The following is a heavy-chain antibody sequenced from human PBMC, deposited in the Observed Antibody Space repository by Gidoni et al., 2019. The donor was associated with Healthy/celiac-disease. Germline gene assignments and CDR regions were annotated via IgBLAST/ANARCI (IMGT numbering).Heavy chain of an antibody. D-gene: IGHD2-15*01. J-gene: IGHJ4*02. CDR1: GGSISRGDYY. CDR3: AGFVVVVAATPYFDY. CDR2: IYYSGST. Sequence: QVQLQESGPGLVKPSQTLSLTCTVSGGSISRGDYYWSWIRQPPGKGLEWIGYIYYSGSTYYNPSLKSRVTISVDTSKNQFSLKLSSVTAADTAVYYCAGFVVVVAATPYFDYWGQGTLVTVSS. V-gene: IGHV4-30-4*01.